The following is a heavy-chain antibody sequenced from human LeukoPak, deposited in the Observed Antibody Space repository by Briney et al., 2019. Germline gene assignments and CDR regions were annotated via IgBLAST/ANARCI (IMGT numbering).Heavy chain of an antibody. CDR2: ISSSSSSI. V-gene: IGHV3-21*03. Sequence: GVLRLSCAASGFTFSSYSMNWGRQAPGKGLGWVSSISSSSSSIYYAASVKGRFTISKANAKHSLYLQMNSLRAETTAVYYGARADWDTAMVDYWGQGTLVTVSS. CDR1: GFTFSSYS. J-gene: IGHJ4*02. D-gene: IGHD5-18*01. CDR3: ARADWDTAMVDY.